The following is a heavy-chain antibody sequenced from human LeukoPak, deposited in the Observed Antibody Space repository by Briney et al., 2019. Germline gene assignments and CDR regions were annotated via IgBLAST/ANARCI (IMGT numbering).Heavy chain of an antibody. D-gene: IGHD1-1*01. CDR2: ITGGHGAT. CDR1: GFNFNTYT. V-gene: IGHV3-23*01. Sequence: GGSLRLSCSASGFNFNTYTLTWVRQAPGKRPEWLSAITGGHGATYYADSVTGRFTISRDYSRNTVYLHMSALRAEDTAVYYCARARSTDATSEYWGQGTLVAVSS. J-gene: IGHJ4*02. CDR3: ARARSTDATSEY.